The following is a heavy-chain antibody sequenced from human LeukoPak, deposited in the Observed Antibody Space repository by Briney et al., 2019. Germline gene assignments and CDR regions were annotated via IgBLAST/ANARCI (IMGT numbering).Heavy chain of an antibody. CDR2: ISESGGDT. CDR1: GFTFSGYH. V-gene: IGHV3-23*01. D-gene: IGHD3-10*01. CDR3: ARGSTMVSDY. J-gene: IGHJ4*02. Sequence: PGGSLRLSCAASGFTFSGYHMNWARQAPGKGLEWVSAISESGGDTQYGDSVKGRFTISRDNAKKSLYLQMNSLRAEDTALYYCARGSTMVSDYWGQGTLVTVSS.